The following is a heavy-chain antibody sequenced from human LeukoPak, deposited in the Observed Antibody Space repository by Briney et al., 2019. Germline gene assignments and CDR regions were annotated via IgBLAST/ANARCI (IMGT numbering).Heavy chain of an antibody. J-gene: IGHJ4*02. CDR2: INTKTGAT. CDR1: GYTFTSYG. CDR3: ARGVVACPN. Sequence: GASVKVSCKASGYTFTSYGISWVRQAPGQGLKWMGWINTKTGATNIAQQFQGRVTMTRDTSVNTAYIEVSRLTSDDTAVYFCARGVVACPNWGQGTLVTVSS. V-gene: IGHV1-2*02. D-gene: IGHD2-21*01.